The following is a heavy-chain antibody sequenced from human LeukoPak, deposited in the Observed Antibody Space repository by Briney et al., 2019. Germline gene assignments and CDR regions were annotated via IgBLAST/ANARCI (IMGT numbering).Heavy chain of an antibody. CDR1: GFTFSSYA. Sequence: GRSLRLSCAASGFTFSSYAMHWVRQAPGKGLEWVAVISYDGSNKYYADSVKGRFTISRDNSKNTLYLQMNSLRAEDTAVYYCAKDTSFAAGTGFDYWGQGTLVTVSS. CDR3: AKDTSFAAGTGFDY. CDR2: ISYDGSNK. V-gene: IGHV3-30-3*01. J-gene: IGHJ4*02. D-gene: IGHD6-13*01.